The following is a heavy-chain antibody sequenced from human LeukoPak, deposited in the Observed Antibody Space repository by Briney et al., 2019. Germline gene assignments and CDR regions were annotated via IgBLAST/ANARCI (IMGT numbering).Heavy chain of an antibody. D-gene: IGHD1-26*01. J-gene: IGHJ4*02. Sequence: GGSLRLSCAASGFTFSSYAMSWVRQAPGKGLEWVSAISGSGGSTYYADSVKGRFIISRNNSKNTLYLQMNSLRAEDTAVYYCAKDADSGSYYDYWGQGTLVTVSS. CDR1: GFTFSSYA. CDR3: AKDADSGSYYDY. CDR2: ISGSGGST. V-gene: IGHV3-23*01.